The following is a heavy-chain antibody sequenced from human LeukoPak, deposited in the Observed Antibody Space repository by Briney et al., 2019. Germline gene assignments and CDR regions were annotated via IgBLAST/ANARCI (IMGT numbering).Heavy chain of an antibody. CDR2: IKSKTDGGTT. D-gene: IGHD3-10*01. CDR1: GFIFSNAW. V-gene: IGHV3-15*07. Sequence: GGSLRLSCATSGFIFSNAWMNWVRQAPGQGLEWVGRIKSKTDGGTTDYTALVKGRFTISTDDSKNTLYLQMSSLKTEDTAVYYCTAGNTMVRGVILLYGMDVWGQGTTVTVSS. CDR3: TAGNTMVRGVILLYGMDV. J-gene: IGHJ6*02.